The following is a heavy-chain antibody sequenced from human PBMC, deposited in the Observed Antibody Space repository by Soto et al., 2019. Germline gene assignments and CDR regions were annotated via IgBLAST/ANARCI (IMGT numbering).Heavy chain of an antibody. V-gene: IGHV3-13*04. CDR3: ARAIGPTLFDY. CDR1: GFIFSSYD. Sequence: GGSLRLSCSASGFIFSSYDMHWVRQGPGKGLEWVSAIGTAGDTNYAGSVKGRFTISRENAKNSLYLQMNSLRAGDTAIYFCARAIGPTLFDYWGQGALVTVSS. D-gene: IGHD3-22*01. J-gene: IGHJ4*02. CDR2: IGTAGDT.